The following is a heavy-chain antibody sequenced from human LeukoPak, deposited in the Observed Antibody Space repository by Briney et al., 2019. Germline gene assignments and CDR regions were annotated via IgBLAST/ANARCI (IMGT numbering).Heavy chain of an antibody. J-gene: IGHJ6*02. Sequence: SETLSLTCTVSGGSISSYYWSWIRQPPGKGLEWIGYIYYSGSTNYNPSLKSRVTISVDTSKNQFSLKLSSVTAADTAVYYCAGTYYDFWSGYYRGMDVWGQGTTVTVSS. CDR3: AGTYYDFWSGYYRGMDV. CDR1: GGSISSYY. CDR2: IYYSGST. D-gene: IGHD3-3*01. V-gene: IGHV4-59*01.